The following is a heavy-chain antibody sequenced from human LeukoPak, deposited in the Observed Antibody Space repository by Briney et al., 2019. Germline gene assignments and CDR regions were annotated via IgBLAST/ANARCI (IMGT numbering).Heavy chain of an antibody. J-gene: IGHJ3*02. CDR2: INHSGST. CDR3: ALASITIFGVVIAFDI. D-gene: IGHD3-3*01. Sequence: PSETLSLTCAVYGVSFSGYYWSWIRQPPGKGLEWIGEINHSGSTNYNPSLKSRVTISVDTSKNQFSLKLSSVTAADTAVYYCALASITIFGVVIAFDIWGQGTMVTVSS. CDR1: GVSFSGYY. V-gene: IGHV4-34*01.